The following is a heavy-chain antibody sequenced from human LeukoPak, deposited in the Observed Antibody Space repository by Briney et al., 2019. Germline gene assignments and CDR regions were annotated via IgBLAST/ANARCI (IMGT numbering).Heavy chain of an antibody. D-gene: IGHD4-23*01. V-gene: IGHV1-3*01. CDR3: ARGEIGGNFDP. Sequence: GASVKVSCKASGYTFTSYTIHWVRQAPGQRLEWMGWINAGNGNTKYSQKFQGRVTITRGTSASTAYMELSSLRSEDTAVYYCARGEIGGNFDPWGQGTLVTVSS. CDR2: INAGNGNT. CDR1: GYTFTSYT. J-gene: IGHJ5*02.